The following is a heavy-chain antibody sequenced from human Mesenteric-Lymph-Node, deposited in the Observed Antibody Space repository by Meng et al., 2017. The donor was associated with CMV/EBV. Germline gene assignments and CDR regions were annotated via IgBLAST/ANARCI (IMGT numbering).Heavy chain of an antibody. D-gene: IGHD5-12*01. CDR1: GLSLTTSGVG. V-gene: IGHV2-5*01. CDR2: IHWNDDK. CDR3: AQHDSGYAWWY. J-gene: IGHJ4*02. Sequence: SGPTLVKPTQTLTLTCTFSGLSLTTSGVGVGWIRQPPGQALEWLELIHWNDDKRYSPSLKTRVTVTKDNSKNQVVLTMTNMDPVDTATYYCAQHDSGYAWWYWGQGTLVTVSS.